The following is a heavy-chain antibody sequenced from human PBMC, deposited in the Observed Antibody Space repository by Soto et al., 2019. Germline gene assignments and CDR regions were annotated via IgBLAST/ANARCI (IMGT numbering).Heavy chain of an antibody. CDR3: AKERGRNRNFAMDV. Sequence: PGGSLRLSCVVSGLTFSDYGFHWVRQAPGKGLDWVAAISYDGSFVYYADSVRGRFTISRDNSRNTLDLQMNTLRHEDTALYYCAKERGRNRNFAMDVWGQGTSVTVSS. CDR1: GLTFSDYG. CDR2: ISYDGSFV. V-gene: IGHV3-30*18. J-gene: IGHJ6*02. D-gene: IGHD1-1*01.